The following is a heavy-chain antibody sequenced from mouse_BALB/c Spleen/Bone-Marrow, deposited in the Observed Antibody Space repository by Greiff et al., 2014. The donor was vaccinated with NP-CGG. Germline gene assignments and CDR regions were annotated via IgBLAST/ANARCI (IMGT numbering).Heavy chain of an antibody. D-gene: IGHD1-1*01. CDR1: GFDFSRYW. J-gene: IGHJ4*01. CDR3: ARLGYYGAMDY. V-gene: IGHV4-1*02. CDR2: INPDSNTI. Sequence: EVQLQESGGGLVQPGGSLKLSCAASGFDFSRYWMSWVRQAPGKGLEWIGEINPDSNTINYTPSLKDKFIISRDNAKNTLYLQMSKVRSEDTALYYCARLGYYGAMDYWGQGTSVTVSS.